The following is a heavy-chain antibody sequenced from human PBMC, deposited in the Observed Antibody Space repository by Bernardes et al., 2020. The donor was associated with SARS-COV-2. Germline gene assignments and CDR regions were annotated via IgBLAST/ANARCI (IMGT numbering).Heavy chain of an antibody. CDR1: GYTFTTYA. CDR2: INAGNGNT. Sequence: ASVKVSCKASGYTFTTYAMHWVRQAPGQRLEWMGWINAGNGNTEYSQKFQGRVTFTRDTSASTAYMELSSLRSEDTAVYYCARKIAVAATAVFDYWDQGTLVTVSS. J-gene: IGHJ4*02. V-gene: IGHV1-3*01. CDR3: ARKIAVAATAVFDY. D-gene: IGHD6-19*01.